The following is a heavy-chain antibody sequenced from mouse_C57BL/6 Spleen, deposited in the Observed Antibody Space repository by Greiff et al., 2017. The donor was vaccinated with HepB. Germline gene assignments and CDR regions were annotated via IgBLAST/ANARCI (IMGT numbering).Heavy chain of an antibody. CDR2: ISDGGSYT. J-gene: IGHJ1*03. CDR1: GFTFSSYA. D-gene: IGHD2-2*01. CDR3: ARDRRMVTTGYFDV. Sequence: LVESGGGLVKPGGSLKLSCAASGFTFSSYAMSWVRQTPEKRLEWVATISDGGSYTYYPDNVKGRFTISRDNAKNNLYLQMSHLKSEDTAMYYCARDRRMVTTGYFDVWGTGTTVTVSS. V-gene: IGHV5-4*01.